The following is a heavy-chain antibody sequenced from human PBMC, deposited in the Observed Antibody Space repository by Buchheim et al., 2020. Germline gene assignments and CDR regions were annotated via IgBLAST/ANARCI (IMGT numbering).Heavy chain of an antibody. D-gene: IGHD1-26*01. J-gene: IGHJ4*02. V-gene: IGHV4-34*01. Sequence: QVQLQQWGAGLLKPSETLSLTCAVYGGSFSGYYWSWIRQPPGKGLEWIGEINHSGSTNYNPSLKSRVTISVDTSKNQFSLKLSSVTAADTAAYYCARCFILGATNYFDYWGQGTL. CDR2: INHSGST. CDR1: GGSFSGYY. CDR3: ARCFILGATNYFDY.